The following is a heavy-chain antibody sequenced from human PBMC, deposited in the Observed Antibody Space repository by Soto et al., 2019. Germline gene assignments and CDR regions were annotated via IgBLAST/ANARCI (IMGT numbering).Heavy chain of an antibody. Sequence: ASVKVSCKASGYTFTSYAMHWVRQAPGQRLEWMGWINAGNGNTRYSQKFQGRVTITRDTAASTAYMELSSLRSEDTAVYYCARGERYYYDTSGYFGFDYWGQGTLVTVSS. J-gene: IGHJ4*02. CDR1: GYTFTSYA. CDR2: INAGNGNT. V-gene: IGHV1-3*01. D-gene: IGHD3-22*01. CDR3: ARGERYYYDTSGYFGFDY.